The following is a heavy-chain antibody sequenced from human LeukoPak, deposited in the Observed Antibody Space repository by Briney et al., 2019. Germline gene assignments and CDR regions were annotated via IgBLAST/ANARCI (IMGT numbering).Heavy chain of an antibody. CDR3: ARGGLDHAFDI. CDR2: VDNAGTKT. CDR1: GFTFTDYW. V-gene: IGHV3-74*01. Sequence: GSLRLSCAASGFTFTDYWMHWVRQAPGKGLVWVSRVDNAGTKTIYADSVQGRFTISRDNAKNSLYLQINSLRAEDTAIYYCARGGLDHAFDIWGQGTMVTVSS. J-gene: IGHJ3*02. D-gene: IGHD3-16*01.